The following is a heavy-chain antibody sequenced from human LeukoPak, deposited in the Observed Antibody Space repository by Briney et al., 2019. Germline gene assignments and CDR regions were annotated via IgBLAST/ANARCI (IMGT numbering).Heavy chain of an antibody. Sequence: GGSLRLSCSASGFTFSSYAMHWVRQAPGKGLEYVSAISSNGGSTYYGDSVRGRFTISRDNSKNTLYLQMNSLRAEDTAVYYCARGVGIIDYWGQGTLVTVSS. V-gene: IGHV3-64*04. CDR2: ISSNGGST. D-gene: IGHD7-27*01. CDR3: ARGVGIIDY. J-gene: IGHJ4*02. CDR1: GFTFSSYA.